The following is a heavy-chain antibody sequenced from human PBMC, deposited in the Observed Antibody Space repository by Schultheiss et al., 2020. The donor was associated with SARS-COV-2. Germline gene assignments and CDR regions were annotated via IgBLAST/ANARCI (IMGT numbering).Heavy chain of an antibody. V-gene: IGHV4-59*12. CDR1: GGSISSYY. CDR3: ARGLDYGDYVYYYYGMDV. CDR2: INHSGST. Sequence: SETLSLTCTVSGGSISSYYWSWIRQPAGKGLEWIGEINHSGSTNYNPSLKSRVTISVDTSKNQFSLKLSSVTAADTAVYYCARGLDYGDYVYYYYGMDVRGQGTTVTVSS. J-gene: IGHJ6*02. D-gene: IGHD4-17*01.